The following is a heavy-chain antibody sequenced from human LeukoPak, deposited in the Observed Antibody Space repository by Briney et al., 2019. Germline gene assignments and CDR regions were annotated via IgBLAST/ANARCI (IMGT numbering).Heavy chain of an antibody. CDR2: IYYSGST. Sequence: PSETLSLTCVVSGYSISSGYYWGWIRQPPGKGLEWIGYIYYSGSTNYNPSLKSRVTISVDTSKNQFSLKLSSVTAADTAVYYCARSYDFWSGYYGWFDPWGQGTLVTVSS. CDR3: ARSYDFWSGYYGWFDP. D-gene: IGHD3-3*01. V-gene: IGHV4-38-2*01. CDR1: GYSISSGYY. J-gene: IGHJ5*02.